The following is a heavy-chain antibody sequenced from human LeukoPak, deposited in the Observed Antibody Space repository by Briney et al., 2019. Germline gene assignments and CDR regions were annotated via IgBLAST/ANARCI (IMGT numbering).Heavy chain of an antibody. J-gene: IGHJ4*02. CDR2: INSDGSWT. CDR1: GFTFSSYW. V-gene: IGHV3-74*01. D-gene: IGHD7-27*01. CDR3: ASQQLGIDYFDY. Sequence: GRTLRLSCAPSGFTFSSYWTHWVRQAPGKGVVWGSRINSDGSWTSYADSVKGRFTISRDNAKNKLYLQMNSLRAEDTAVYYCASQQLGIDYFDYWGQGTLVTVSS.